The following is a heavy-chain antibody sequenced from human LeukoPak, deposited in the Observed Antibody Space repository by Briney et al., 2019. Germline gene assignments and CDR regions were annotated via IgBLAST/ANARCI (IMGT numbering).Heavy chain of an antibody. CDR3: ARLGLGYDSSGYFGY. J-gene: IGHJ4*02. CDR1: GGSISSYY. Sequence: PSGTLSLTCIVSGGSISSYYWSWIRQPPGKGLEWIGYIYYSGSTNYNPSLKSRVTIPVDMSKNQFYLKLSSVTAADTAVYYCARLGLGYDSSGYFGYWGQGTLVTVSS. CDR2: IYYSGST. V-gene: IGHV4-59*08. D-gene: IGHD3-22*01.